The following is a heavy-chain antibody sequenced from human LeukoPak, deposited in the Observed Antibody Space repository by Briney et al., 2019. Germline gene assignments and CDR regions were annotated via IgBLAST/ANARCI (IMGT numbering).Heavy chain of an antibody. CDR1: GGLISIYY. CDR2: VHYSGNT. Sequence: SETLSLTCTVSGGLISIYYWSWIRQPPTKGLEWIGYVHYSGNTNYNPSLESRVTISLETSKNLFSLQLKSLTAADTAVYYCARHSSRYYYKTTGSQGFDPWGQGTLVTVSS. J-gene: IGHJ5*02. D-gene: IGHD3-22*01. V-gene: IGHV4-59*01. CDR3: ARHSSRYYYKTTGSQGFDP.